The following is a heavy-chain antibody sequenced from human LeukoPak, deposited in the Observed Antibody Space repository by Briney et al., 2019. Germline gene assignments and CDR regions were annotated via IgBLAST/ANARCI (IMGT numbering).Heavy chain of an antibody. CDR2: IIPIFGTA. D-gene: IGHD6-19*01. CDR3: ARDLSGGVAGYFDY. CDR1: GGTFSSYA. V-gene: IGHV1-69*05. Sequence: SVKVSCKASGGTFSSYAISWVRQAPGQGLEWMGRIIPIFGTANYAQKFQGRVTITTDESTSTAYMELSSLRSEDTAVYYCARDLSGGVAGYFDYWGQGTLVTVSS. J-gene: IGHJ4*02.